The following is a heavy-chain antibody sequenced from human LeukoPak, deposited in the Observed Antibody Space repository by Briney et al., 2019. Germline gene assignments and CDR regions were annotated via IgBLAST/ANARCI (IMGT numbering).Heavy chain of an antibody. J-gene: IGHJ4*02. Sequence: GASVKVSCKASGYTFTSYGISWVRQAPGQGLEWMGWISAYNGNTNYAQKLQGRVTMTTDTSTSTAYMGLRSLRSDDTAVYYCARDGGYYYDSSGYSRPFDYWGQGTLVTVSS. D-gene: IGHD3-22*01. CDR3: ARDGGYYYDSSGYSRPFDY. V-gene: IGHV1-18*01. CDR2: ISAYNGNT. CDR1: GYTFTSYG.